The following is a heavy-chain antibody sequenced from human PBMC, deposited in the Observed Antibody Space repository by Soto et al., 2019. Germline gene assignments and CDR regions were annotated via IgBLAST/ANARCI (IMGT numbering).Heavy chain of an antibody. CDR1: GFSLNTGGVG. J-gene: IGHJ4*02. Sequence: QITLKESGPTVVKHTQTLTLTCSLSGFSLNTGGVGVGWIRQPPGKALEWLAVIYWDDDKSWNPSLRDRLTIHRDASDDQVVLTFTYMDPVDTVTYYCARRRGGFGGGWTTPYFDYWGQGTLVTVSS. CDR3: ARRRGGFGGGWTTPYFDY. D-gene: IGHD6-19*01. V-gene: IGHV2-5*02. CDR2: IYWDDDK.